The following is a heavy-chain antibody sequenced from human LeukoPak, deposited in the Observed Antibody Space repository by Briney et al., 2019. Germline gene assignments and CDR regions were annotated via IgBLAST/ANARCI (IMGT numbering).Heavy chain of an antibody. D-gene: IGHD3-16*02. Sequence: SETLSLPCTVSGRPVRSGRYYWRWIRQPPGKGLEWIGYIYYSGGTNYNPALKSRVTISVDTSENQFSLKLSSVTAADTAVYYCARENDYVWGSYRRYFDYWGQGSLVTVSS. CDR3: ARENDYVWGSYRRYFDY. J-gene: IGHJ4*02. V-gene: IGHV4-61*01. CDR1: GRPVRSGRYY. CDR2: IYYSGGT.